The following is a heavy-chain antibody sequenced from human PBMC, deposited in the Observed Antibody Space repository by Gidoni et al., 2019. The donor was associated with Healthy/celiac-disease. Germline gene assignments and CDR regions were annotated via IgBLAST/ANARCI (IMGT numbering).Heavy chain of an antibody. CDR3: ARLHYYDSSGYYSDWYFDL. J-gene: IGHJ2*01. V-gene: IGHV4-4*07. CDR1: GGSISSYY. D-gene: IGHD3-22*01. Sequence: QVQLQASGPGLVKPSETLSLTCTVSGGSISSYYWSWIRQPAGKGLEWIGRIYTSGSTNYNPSLKSRVTMAVDTSKNQFSLKLSSVTAADTAVYYCARLHYYDSSGYYSDWYFDLWGRGTLVTVSS. CDR2: IYTSGST.